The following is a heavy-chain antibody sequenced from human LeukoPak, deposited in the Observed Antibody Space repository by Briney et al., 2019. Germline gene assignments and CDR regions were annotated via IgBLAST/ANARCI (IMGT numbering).Heavy chain of an antibody. CDR2: IKQDGSEK. V-gene: IGHV3-7*01. Sequence: GGSLRLSCAASGFTFSNYWMSWVRQAPGKGLEWVANIKQDGSEKYYVDSVKGRFTISRDNAKNSLYLQMNSLRAEDTAVYYCARAAPRYSFYYFDYWGQGTLVTVSS. J-gene: IGHJ4*02. D-gene: IGHD5-18*01. CDR1: GFTFSNYW. CDR3: ARAAPRYSFYYFDY.